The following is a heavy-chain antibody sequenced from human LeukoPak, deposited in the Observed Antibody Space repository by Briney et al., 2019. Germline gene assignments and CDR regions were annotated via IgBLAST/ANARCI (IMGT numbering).Heavy chain of an antibody. D-gene: IGHD1-26*01. CDR1: GFTFSTYW. CDR2: INTDGRNT. J-gene: IGHJ4*02. CDR3: ARVGKSGSYYYFDY. V-gene: IGHV3-74*01. Sequence: GGSLRLSCAASGFTFSTYWMYWVRQAPGKGLVWVSRINTDGRNTGYADSVKGRFTISRDNAKNTLYLQMTILTAEDTAVYCCARVGKSGSYYYFDYWGQGTLVTVSS.